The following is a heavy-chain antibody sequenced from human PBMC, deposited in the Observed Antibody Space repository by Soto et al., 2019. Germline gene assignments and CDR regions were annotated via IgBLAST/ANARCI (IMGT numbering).Heavy chain of an antibody. CDR2: IYYSGNT. Sequence: SETLSLTCTVFGASISGFYWSWIRKSAGKGLEWIGRIYYSGNTYYNPSLKSRLTISLDTSKNQFSLNLSSVTAADTAVYFCARVPRQLEPTLCFGPWGQGTLVTVSS. CDR1: GASISGFY. D-gene: IGHD1-1*01. J-gene: IGHJ5*02. V-gene: IGHV4-4*07. CDR3: ARVPRQLEPTLCFGP.